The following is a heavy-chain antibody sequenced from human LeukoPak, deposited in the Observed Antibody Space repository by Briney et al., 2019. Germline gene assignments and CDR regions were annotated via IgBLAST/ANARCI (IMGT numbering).Heavy chain of an antibody. D-gene: IGHD3-22*01. Sequence: PSETLSLTCAVYGGSFSGYYWSWIRQPPGKGLEWIGEISHSGSTNYNPSLKSRVTISVDTSKNQFSLKLSSVTAADTAVYYCARVYYYDSSGSANWFDPWGQGTLVTVSS. CDR3: ARVYYYDSSGSANWFDP. CDR2: ISHSGST. J-gene: IGHJ5*02. CDR1: GGSFSGYY. V-gene: IGHV4-34*09.